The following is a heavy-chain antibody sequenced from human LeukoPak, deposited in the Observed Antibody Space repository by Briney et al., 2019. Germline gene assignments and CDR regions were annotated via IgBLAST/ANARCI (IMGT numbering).Heavy chain of an antibody. Sequence: SETLSLTCTVSGGSISSHYWSWIRQPPGKGLEWNGYIYYSGSTNYNPSLKSRVTISVDTSKNQFSLKLSSVTAADTAVYYCARGKSIAAGIYTLDYWGQGTLVTVSS. D-gene: IGHD6-13*01. CDR1: GGSISSHY. J-gene: IGHJ4*02. CDR2: IYYSGST. CDR3: ARGKSIAAGIYTLDY. V-gene: IGHV4-59*11.